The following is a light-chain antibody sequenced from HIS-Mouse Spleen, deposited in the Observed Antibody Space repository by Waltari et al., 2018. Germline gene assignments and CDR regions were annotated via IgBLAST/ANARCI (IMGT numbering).Light chain of an antibody. V-gene: IGKV1-33*01. CDR3: QQYDNLPLT. J-gene: IGKJ4*02. Sequence: DIHVTPQPSSLSASLGDRATITRQENQDIRNYLNWYQQKPGKAPKLLIYDASNLETGVPSRFSGSGSGTDFTFSIRSLQPEDIATYYCQQYDNLPLTFGGGTKVEIK. CDR2: DAS. CDR1: QDIRNY.